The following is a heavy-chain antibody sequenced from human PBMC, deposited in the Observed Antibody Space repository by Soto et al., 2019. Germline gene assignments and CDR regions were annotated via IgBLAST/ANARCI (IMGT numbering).Heavy chain of an antibody. CDR1: GFTFSSYA. J-gene: IGHJ6*02. D-gene: IGHD2-15*01. V-gene: IGHV3-30-3*01. CDR2: ISYDGSNK. CDR3: ARAGCDGGSCYTLVGLRYGMDV. Sequence: GGSLRLSCAASGFTFSSYAMHWVRQAPGKGLEWVAVISYDGSNKYYADSVKGRFTISRDNSKNTLYLQMNSLRAEDTAVYYCARAGCDGGSCYTLVGLRYGMDVWGQGTTVTVSS.